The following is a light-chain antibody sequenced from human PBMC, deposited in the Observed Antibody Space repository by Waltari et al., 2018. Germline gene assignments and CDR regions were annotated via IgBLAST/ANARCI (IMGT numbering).Light chain of an antibody. Sequence: QSALTQPRSVSGSPGQSVTISCTGTSSDVGGYNYVSWYQQHPGKAPKFMIYDVSERPPGVPDRFSGSKSGNTASLTISGLQAEDEADYYCCSYAGSYNLVFGGGTKLTVL. CDR1: SSDVGGYNY. CDR2: DVS. J-gene: IGLJ2*01. V-gene: IGLV2-11*01. CDR3: CSYAGSYNLV.